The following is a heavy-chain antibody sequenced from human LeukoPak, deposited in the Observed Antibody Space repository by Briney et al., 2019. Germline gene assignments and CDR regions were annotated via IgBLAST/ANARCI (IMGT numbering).Heavy chain of an antibody. D-gene: IGHD1-26*01. Sequence: SETLSLTCTVSGGSISSYYWSWIRQPPGKGLEWIGYIYYSGSTNYNPSLKSRVTISVDTSKNQLSLKLSSVTAADTAVYCCARGLYSGSHPTDYWGQGTLVTVSS. CDR3: ARGLYSGSHPTDY. J-gene: IGHJ4*02. V-gene: IGHV4-59*01. CDR2: IYYSGST. CDR1: GGSISSYY.